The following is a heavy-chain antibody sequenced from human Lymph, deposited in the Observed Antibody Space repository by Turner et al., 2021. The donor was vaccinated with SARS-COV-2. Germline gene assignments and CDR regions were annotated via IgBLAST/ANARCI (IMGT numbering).Heavy chain of an antibody. CDR3: ARSEFCTSTSCYRGYYYYRMDV. CDR2: IYPGDSDT. J-gene: IGHJ6*02. Sequence: EVQLVQSGAVVKKPGESLKISCKGSGYSFTRYWIGWVRQMPGKGLEWMGIIYPGDSDTRYSPSFQGQVTISADKSISTAYLQWSSLKASDTAMYYCARSEFCTSTSCYRGYYYYRMDVWGQGTTVTVSS. CDR1: GYSFTRYW. V-gene: IGHV5-51*03. D-gene: IGHD2-2*02.